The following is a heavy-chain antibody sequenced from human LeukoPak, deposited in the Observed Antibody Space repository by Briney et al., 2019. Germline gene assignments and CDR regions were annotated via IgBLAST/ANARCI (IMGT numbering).Heavy chain of an antibody. CDR3: ARDDPNFPFDY. J-gene: IGHJ4*02. Sequence: ASVKVSCKASGYTFTGYYMYWVRQAPGQGLEWMGWINPNSGGTNYAQKCQGRVTMTRDTSISTAYMELSRLRSDDTAVYYCARDDPNFPFDYWGQGTLVTVSS. CDR1: GYTFTGYY. CDR2: INPNSGGT. V-gene: IGHV1-2*02.